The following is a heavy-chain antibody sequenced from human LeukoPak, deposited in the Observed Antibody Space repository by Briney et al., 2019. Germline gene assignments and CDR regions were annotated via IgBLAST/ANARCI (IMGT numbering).Heavy chain of an antibody. J-gene: IGHJ4*02. CDR3: ARDPQPSYYYDSSGYYLPDY. CDR1: GYTFTSYG. CDR2: ISAYNGNT. Sequence: GASVKVSCKASGYTFTSYGISWVRQAPGQGLEWMGWISAYNGNTNYAQKLQGRVTMTIDTSTSTAYMELRSLRSDDTAVYYCARDPQPSYYYDSSGYYLPDYWGQGTLVTVSS. V-gene: IGHV1-18*01. D-gene: IGHD3-22*01.